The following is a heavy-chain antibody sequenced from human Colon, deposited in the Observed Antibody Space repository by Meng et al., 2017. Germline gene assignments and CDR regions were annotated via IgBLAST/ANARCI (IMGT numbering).Heavy chain of an antibody. Sequence: GGSLRPSCAASGLTFSSYEMNWVRQAPGKGLEWVSYISSSGSTIYYADSVKGRFTISRDNAKNPLYLQMNSLRAKDTAVYYCARDSRSGGISLDAFDIWGQGTMVTVSS. D-gene: IGHD2-15*01. J-gene: IGHJ3*02. CDR3: ARDSRSGGISLDAFDI. CDR1: GLTFSSYE. V-gene: IGHV3-48*03. CDR2: ISSSGSTI.